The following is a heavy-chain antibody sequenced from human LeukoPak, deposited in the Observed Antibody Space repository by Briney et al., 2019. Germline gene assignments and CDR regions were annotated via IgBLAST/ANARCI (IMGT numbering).Heavy chain of an antibody. V-gene: IGHV6-1*01. CDR2: TYYRSKWYN. J-gene: IGHJ3*02. CDR3: ARVERKRVAGPTLDAFDI. Sequence: SQTLSLTCAISGDSVSSNSAFWHWIRQSPSGGLEWLGSTYYRSKWYNDYAVTVKSRITINTDTSKNQLSLQLNSVTPEDTAVYYCARVERKRVAGPTLDAFDIWGQGTMVTVSS. CDR1: GDSVSSNSAF. D-gene: IGHD6-19*01.